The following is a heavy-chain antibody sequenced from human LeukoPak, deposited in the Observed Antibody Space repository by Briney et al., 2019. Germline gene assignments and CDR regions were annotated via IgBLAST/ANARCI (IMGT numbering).Heavy chain of an antibody. CDR2: ISSSSSYI. V-gene: IGHV3-21*01. D-gene: IGHD3-3*01. CDR1: RFTFSSYS. J-gene: IGHJ4*02. CDR3: ARSTIFGVVLVY. Sequence: GGSLRLSCAASRFTFSSYSMNWVRQAPGKGLEWVSSISSSSSYIYYADSVKGRFTISRDNAKNPLYLQMKSLRAEDTVVYYCARSTIFGVVLVYWGQRTLVTFSS.